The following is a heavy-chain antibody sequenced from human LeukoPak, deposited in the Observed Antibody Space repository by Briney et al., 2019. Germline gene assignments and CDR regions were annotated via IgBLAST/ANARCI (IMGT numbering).Heavy chain of an antibody. CDR2: INPNSGGT. D-gene: IGHD3-9*01. V-gene: IGHV1-2*02. J-gene: IGHJ4*02. Sequence: ASVKVSCKASGYTFTVYYMHWVRQAPGQGLEWMGWINPNSGGTNYAQKFQGRVTMTRDTSISTAYMELSRLRSDDTAVYYCARVGDILTAIYAFDYWGQGTLVTVSS. CDR3: ARVGDILTAIYAFDY. CDR1: GYTFTVYY.